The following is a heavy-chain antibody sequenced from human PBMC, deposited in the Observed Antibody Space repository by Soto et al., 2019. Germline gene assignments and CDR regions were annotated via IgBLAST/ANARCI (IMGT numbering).Heavy chain of an antibody. V-gene: IGHV4-59*01. J-gene: IGHJ4*02. CDR3: ARGPYCYIGRHTDH. CDR1: GASMHSYF. D-gene: IGHD2-21*01. CDR2: HHHTGTS. Sequence: QEQLQESGPGLVNPSETLSLTCRVSGASMHSYFWTWIRQPPGKGLEWIGYHHHTGTSAYNPSLKSRVSMSVDTSDSLFSMRLSSVTAADTAAYYCARGPYCYIGRHTDHWGQGTLVTVSS.